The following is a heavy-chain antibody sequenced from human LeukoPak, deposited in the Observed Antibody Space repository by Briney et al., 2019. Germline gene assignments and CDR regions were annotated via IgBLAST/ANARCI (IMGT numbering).Heavy chain of an antibody. V-gene: IGHV4-34*01. CDR1: GGSFSGYY. J-gene: IGHJ4*02. D-gene: IGHD3-10*01. Sequence: PSETLSLTCAVYGGSFSGYYWSWIRQPPGKGLEWIGEINHSGSTNYNPSLKSRVTISVDTSKNQFSLKLSSVTAADTAVYYCARGRFGYYGSGVIDYWGQGTLVTVSS. CDR3: ARGRFGYYGSGVIDY. CDR2: INHSGST.